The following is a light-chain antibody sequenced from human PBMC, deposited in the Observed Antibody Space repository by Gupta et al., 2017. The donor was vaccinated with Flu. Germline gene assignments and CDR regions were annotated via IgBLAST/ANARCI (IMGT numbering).Light chain of an antibody. Sequence: DIQMTQSPSTLSASVGDRVTITCRASQSISSWLAWYQQKPVKAPKLLIYKASRGESGGPSRFSGSGYGKEFTLTSSSRQHDDCENYYGQQYNSYSSFGRGTKVDIK. V-gene: IGKV1-5*03. CDR2: KAS. CDR3: QQYNSYSS. CDR1: QSISSW. J-gene: IGKJ3*01.